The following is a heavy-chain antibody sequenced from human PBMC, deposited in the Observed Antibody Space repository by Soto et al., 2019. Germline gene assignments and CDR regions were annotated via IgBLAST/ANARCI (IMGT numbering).Heavy chain of an antibody. Sequence: QIQLVQSGAEVKKPGASVKVSCKASGYNFTDHGISWVRQAPGQGFEWMGWISAYSDYTAYAQKFQGRVPITTDKYSNTAYMELRSLTSADTAVYYCAQDRPRLTQKFLDVYWGQGNLLTVSS. D-gene: IGHD3-16*01. J-gene: IGHJ4*02. CDR2: ISAYSDYT. V-gene: IGHV1-18*01. CDR1: GYNFTDHG. CDR3: AQDRPRLTQKFLDVY.